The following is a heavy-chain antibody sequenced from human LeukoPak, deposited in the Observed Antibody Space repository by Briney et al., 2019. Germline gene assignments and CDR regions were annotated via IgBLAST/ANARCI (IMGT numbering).Heavy chain of an antibody. J-gene: IGHJ4*02. D-gene: IGHD3-16*01. CDR3: GNVGGGSPY. V-gene: IGHV4-38-2*02. CDR1: GYSISSCHF. Sequence: SETLSLTCTVSGYSISSCHFWSGSRQPPGKGLEGIGSIYGSGTTYYDPPLRSRVSISADTSKNHFSLEPSSVTAADTAVYYCGNVGGGSPYWGRGPLVTVSS. CDR2: IYGSGTT.